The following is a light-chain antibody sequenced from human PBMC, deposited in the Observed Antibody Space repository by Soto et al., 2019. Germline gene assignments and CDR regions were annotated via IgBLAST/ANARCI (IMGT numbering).Light chain of an antibody. V-gene: IGKV3-15*01. J-gene: IGKJ5*01. CDR1: QTVGKN. CDR2: GIS. CDR3: PQYTNWPIT. Sequence: EVVMTQSPATLSVSPGERATLSCRASQTVGKNYLAWYQQKPGQAPRLLIYGISARATGIPARFSGSGSGTEFTLTINRLQSEDFAGYYCPQYTNWPITFGQGTRLEIK.